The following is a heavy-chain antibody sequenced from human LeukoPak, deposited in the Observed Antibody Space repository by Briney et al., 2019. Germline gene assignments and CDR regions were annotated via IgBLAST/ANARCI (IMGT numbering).Heavy chain of an antibody. V-gene: IGHV4-34*01. D-gene: IGHD1-1*01. J-gene: IGHJ5*02. Sequence: SETLSLTCAVYGGSFSGYYRSWIRQPPGKGLEWIGEINHSGSTNYNPSLKSRVTISVDTSKNQFSLKLSSVTAADTAVYYCARGRGNWNARWANWFDPWGQGTLVTVSS. CDR1: GGSFSGYY. CDR3: ARGRGNWNARWANWFDP. CDR2: INHSGST.